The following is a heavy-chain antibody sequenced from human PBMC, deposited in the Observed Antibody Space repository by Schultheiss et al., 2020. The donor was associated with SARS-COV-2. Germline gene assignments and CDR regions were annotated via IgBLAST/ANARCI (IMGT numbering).Heavy chain of an antibody. CDR1: GGSFSGYY. CDR3: ARDRVVVVPAAISNWYFDL. CDR2: ISGSGGST. J-gene: IGHJ2*01. Sequence: ETLSLTCAVYGGSFSGYYWSWIRQPPGKGLEWVSAISGSGGSTYYADSVKGRFTISRDNSKNTLYLQMNSLRAEDTAVYYCARDRVVVVPAAISNWYFDLWGRGTLVTVSS. D-gene: IGHD2-2*01. V-gene: IGHV3-23*01.